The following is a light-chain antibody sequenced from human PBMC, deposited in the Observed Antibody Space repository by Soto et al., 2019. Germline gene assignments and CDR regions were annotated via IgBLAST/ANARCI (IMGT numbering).Light chain of an antibody. V-gene: IGKV3-20*01. J-gene: IGKJ3*01. Sequence: EIVLTQSPCTLSLSPGERATLSCRASQSVSSSYLAWYQQKPGQAPRLLIYGASSRATGIPDRFSGSGSGTDFTRTISRLEPEDFAVYDCQQYGSSLFTFGPGDQVYSK. CDR2: GAS. CDR1: QSVSSSY. CDR3: QQYGSSLFT.